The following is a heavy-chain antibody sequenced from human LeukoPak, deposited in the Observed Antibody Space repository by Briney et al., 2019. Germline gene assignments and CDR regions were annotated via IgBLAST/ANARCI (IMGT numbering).Heavy chain of an antibody. CDR2: ISSSGSTI. J-gene: IGHJ5*02. V-gene: IGHV3-11*01. D-gene: IGHD6-13*01. CDR1: GFTLSDYY. CDR3: ASLAAAGLGVFDP. Sequence: GGSLRLSCAASGFTLSDYYMSWIRQAPGKGLEWVSYISSSGSTIYYADSVKGRFTISRDNAKNSLYLQMNSLRAEDTAVYYCASLAAAGLGVFDPWGQGTLVTVSS.